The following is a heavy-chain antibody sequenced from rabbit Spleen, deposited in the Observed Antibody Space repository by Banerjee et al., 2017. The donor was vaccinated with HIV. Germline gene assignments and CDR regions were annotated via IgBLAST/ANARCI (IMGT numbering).Heavy chain of an antibody. CDR3: ARGSAAMTMVITGYYFNL. J-gene: IGHJ4*01. V-gene: IGHV1S40*01. D-gene: IGHD2-1*01. Sequence: QSLEESGGDLVKPGASLTLTCTASGVSFSSNNYMCWVRQAPGKGLEWIACMDTGSSGFTYFASWAKGRFTISKTSSTTVTLQMTSLTAADTATYFCARGSAAMTMVITGYYFNLWGPGTLVTVS. CDR1: GVSFSSNNY. CDR2: MDTGSSGFT.